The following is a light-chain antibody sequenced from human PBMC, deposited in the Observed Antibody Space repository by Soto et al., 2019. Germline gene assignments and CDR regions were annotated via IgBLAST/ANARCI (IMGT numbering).Light chain of an antibody. CDR1: SIGSKS. CDR2: YDS. V-gene: IGLV3-21*04. J-gene: IGLJ2*01. CDR3: QVWDSGSAQVV. Sequence: SYELTQPPSVSVAPGKTARITCGGTSIGSKSVYWYQQRPGQAPVLVIYYDSDRPSGIPERFSGSKSGNMATLTISRVEVGDEADYYCQVWDSGSAQVVFGGGTKLTVL.